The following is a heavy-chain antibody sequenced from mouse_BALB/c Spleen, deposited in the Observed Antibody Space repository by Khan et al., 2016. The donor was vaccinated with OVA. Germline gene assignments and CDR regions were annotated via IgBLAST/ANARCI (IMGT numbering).Heavy chain of an antibody. D-gene: IGHD1-1*02. CDR3: ARGVWSYAMDY. CDR2: IDPANGNT. Sequence: VQLQQSGAELVKPGASVKLSCTSSGFNIKDTYIHWVMQRPEQGLEWIGRIDPANGNTKYDPKFQGKATITADTSSNTAYLQRSSLTSEDTAIYYCARGVWSYAMDYWGQGTSVTVSS. J-gene: IGHJ4*01. V-gene: IGHV14-3*02. CDR1: GFNIKDTY.